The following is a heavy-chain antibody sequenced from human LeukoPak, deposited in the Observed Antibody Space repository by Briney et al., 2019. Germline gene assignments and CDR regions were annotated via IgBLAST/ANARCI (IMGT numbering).Heavy chain of an antibody. Sequence: SETLSLTFAVSGYSISSGYYWGWIRQSPGKGLEWIGSIYHSGSTYYNPSLKSRVTISVDTSKNQFSLKLSSVTAADTAVCYCARGGSGSYYDYYFDYWGQGTLVTVSS. J-gene: IGHJ4*02. D-gene: IGHD3-10*01. V-gene: IGHV4-38-2*01. CDR3: ARGGSGSYYDYYFDY. CDR2: IYHSGST. CDR1: GYSISSGYY.